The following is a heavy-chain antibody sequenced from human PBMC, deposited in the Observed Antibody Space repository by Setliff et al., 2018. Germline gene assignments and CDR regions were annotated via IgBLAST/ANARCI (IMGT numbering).Heavy chain of an antibody. D-gene: IGHD2-2*01. J-gene: IGHJ4*02. CDR2: INNGGVSV. CDR3: AKFSSVPGSRFFDY. V-gene: IGHV3-23*01. CDR1: GFAFTSYD. Sequence: HPGGSLRLSCVTSGFAFTSYDMTWVRQAPGKGLEWVASINNGGVSVDYTDSVKGRFTISRDNSRNTLYLQMKSLRAEDTAIYSCAKFSSVPGSRFFDYWGQGALVTVSS.